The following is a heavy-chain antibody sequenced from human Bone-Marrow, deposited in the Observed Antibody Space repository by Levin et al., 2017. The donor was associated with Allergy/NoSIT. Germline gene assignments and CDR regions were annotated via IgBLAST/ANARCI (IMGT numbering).Heavy chain of an antibody. D-gene: IGHD3-9*01. CDR1: GDSVNIGSYF. V-gene: IGHV4-61*02. CDR2: IYPSGNT. Sequence: SETLSLTCTISGDSVNIGSYFWSWLRQPAGKGLEWIGRIYPSGNTNYNPSLKSRVSISLDTSKNQFSLKLSSVTAADTAVYSCARDPYYDILTDPWYFALWGRGTLVTVSS. CDR3: ARDPYYDILTDPWYFAL. J-gene: IGHJ2*01.